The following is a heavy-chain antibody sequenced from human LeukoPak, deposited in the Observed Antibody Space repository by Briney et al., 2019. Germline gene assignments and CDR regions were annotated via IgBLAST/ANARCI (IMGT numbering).Heavy chain of an antibody. CDR3: AKEGETTVTTYYNYGMDV. CDR1: GFSFSSHA. V-gene: IGHV3-23*01. J-gene: IGHJ6*02. D-gene: IGHD4-17*01. Sequence: GGSLRLSRAASGFSFSSHAMSWVRQAPGKGLEWVAAISGSGGSTYHVDSVRGRFTVSRDNSKNTLYLQMNSLRAEDTAIYYCAKEGETTVTTYYNYGMDVWGQGTTVTVSS. CDR2: ISGSGGST.